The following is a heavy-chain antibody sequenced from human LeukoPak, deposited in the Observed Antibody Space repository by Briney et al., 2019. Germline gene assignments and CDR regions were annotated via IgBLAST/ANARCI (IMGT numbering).Heavy chain of an antibody. D-gene: IGHD3-22*01. V-gene: IGHV3-21*01. J-gene: IGHJ4*02. Sequence: GGSLRLSCAASGFTFSSYSMNWVRQAPGKGLEWVSSISSSSCYIYCADSVKGRFTISRDNAKNSLYLQMNSLRAEDTAVYYCARVGYYDSSGYLLFDYWGQGTLVTVSS. CDR3: ARVGYYDSSGYLLFDY. CDR1: GFTFSSYS. CDR2: ISSSSCYI.